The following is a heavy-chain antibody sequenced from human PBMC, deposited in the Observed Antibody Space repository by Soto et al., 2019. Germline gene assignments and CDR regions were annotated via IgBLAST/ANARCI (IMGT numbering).Heavy chain of an antibody. D-gene: IGHD4-4*01. CDR2: INPKSDDT. CDR3: ARKHSLDYIRWGLDP. Sequence: ASVKVSCKASGYPFSDNQIHWLRRAPGQGLEWMGRINPKSDDTNYAQKFQGRVTMTRDTFIDTAYLELTGLTSDDTATYYCARKHSLDYIRWGLDPWGKGTLVTVSS. CDR1: GYPFSDNQ. V-gene: IGHV1-2*02. J-gene: IGHJ5*02.